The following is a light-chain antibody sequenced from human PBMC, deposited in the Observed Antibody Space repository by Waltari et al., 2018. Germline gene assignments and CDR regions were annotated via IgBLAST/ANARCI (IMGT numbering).Light chain of an antibody. CDR2: GEY. J-gene: IGLJ2*01. CDR1: TLPKKH. CDR3: YSTDSSGNYWV. V-gene: IGLV3-10*01. Sequence: SYELTQSPSVSVSPGQTARITCSGDTLPKKHVNWYQHKSGQAPVPVIGGEYKRPAGSPERFSGSTSGTVATLTISGAQAEDEGDYYCYSTDSSGNYWVFGGGTKLTVL.